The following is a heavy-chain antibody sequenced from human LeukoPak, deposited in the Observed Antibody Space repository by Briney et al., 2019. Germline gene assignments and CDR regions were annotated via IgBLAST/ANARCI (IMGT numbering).Heavy chain of an antibody. CDR1: GGSISSSSYY. Sequence: PSETLSLTCTVSGGSISSSSYYWGWIRQPPGKGLEWIGSIYYSGSTYYNPSLKSRVTISVDTSKNQFSLKLSSVTAADTAVYYCARPTSLYSGYDLHAFDIWGQGTMVTVSS. D-gene: IGHD5-12*01. J-gene: IGHJ3*02. CDR2: IYYSGST. CDR3: ARPTSLYSGYDLHAFDI. V-gene: IGHV4-39*01.